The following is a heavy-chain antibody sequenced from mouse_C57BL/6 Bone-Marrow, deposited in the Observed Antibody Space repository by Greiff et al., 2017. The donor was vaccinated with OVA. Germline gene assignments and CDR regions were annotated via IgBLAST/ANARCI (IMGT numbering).Heavy chain of an antibody. CDR2: IRLKSDNYAT. J-gene: IGHJ2*01. CDR1: GFTFSNYW. D-gene: IGHD1-1*01. Sequence: VQLKESGGGLVQPGGSMKLSCVASGFTFSNYWMNWVRQSPEKGLEWVAQIRLKSDNYATHYAESVKGRFTISRDDSKSSVYLQMNNLRAEDTGIYYCTTFTTVVAIDYWGQGTTLTVSS. V-gene: IGHV6-3*01. CDR3: TTFTTVVAIDY.